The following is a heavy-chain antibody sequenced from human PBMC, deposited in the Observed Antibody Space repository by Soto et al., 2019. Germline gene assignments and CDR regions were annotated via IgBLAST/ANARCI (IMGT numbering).Heavy chain of an antibody. J-gene: IGHJ4*02. CDR3: AKKASDYYDSSGNWDY. CDR1: GFTFSSHA. Sequence: PGGSLRPSCAAFGFTFSSHAMSCVRQAPGKGLEWVSAISGSGGSTYDADSVKGRFTISRDNSKNTLYLQMNSLRAEDTAVYYCAKKASDYYDSSGNWDYWGQGTLVTVSS. V-gene: IGHV3-23*01. D-gene: IGHD3-22*01. CDR2: ISGSGGST.